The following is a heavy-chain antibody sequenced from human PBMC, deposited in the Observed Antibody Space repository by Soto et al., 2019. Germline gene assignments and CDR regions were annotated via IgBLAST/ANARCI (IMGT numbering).Heavy chain of an antibody. CDR1: GFTFISSE. J-gene: IGHJ4*02. V-gene: IGHV3-48*03. CDR2: ISSSGSTV. Sequence: RLSCVASGFTFISSEMNCVLLAPGKGLEWVSYISSSGSTVYHADSVEGRLTISRDNAKNSLFLQMNSLRAEDTALYYCAREGSYDTMDYWGLGTLVTVSS. CDR3: AREGSYDTMDY. D-gene: IGHD3-22*01.